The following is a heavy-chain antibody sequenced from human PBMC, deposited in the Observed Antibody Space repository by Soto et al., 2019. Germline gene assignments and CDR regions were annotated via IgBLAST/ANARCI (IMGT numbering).Heavy chain of an antibody. CDR3: AKDVSMIVVSSGMDV. J-gene: IGHJ6*02. CDR2: ISYDGSNK. V-gene: IGHV3-30*18. Sequence: GGSLRLSCAASGFTFSSYGMHGVRQAPGKGLEWVAVISYDGSNKYYADSVKGRFTISRDNSKNTLYLQMNSLRAEDTAVYYCAKDVSMIVVSSGMDVWGQGTTVTVSS. CDR1: GFTFSSYG. D-gene: IGHD3-22*01.